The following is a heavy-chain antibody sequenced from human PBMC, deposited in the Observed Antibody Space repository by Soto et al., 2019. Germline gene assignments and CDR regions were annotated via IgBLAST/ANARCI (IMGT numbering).Heavy chain of an antibody. CDR1: GYSFSSHY. D-gene: IGHD3-10*01. Sequence: ASVKVSCKASGYSFSSHYMHWVKQAPGQGLEWLGIINPTGGSTTYAEKFQGRVTMTADTDKETVYMELRRLRSADTARYYCSSSWTDYGGNLELWGQGTLVTVSS. CDR2: INPTGGST. J-gene: IGHJ4*02. CDR3: SSSWTDYGGNLEL. V-gene: IGHV1-46*01.